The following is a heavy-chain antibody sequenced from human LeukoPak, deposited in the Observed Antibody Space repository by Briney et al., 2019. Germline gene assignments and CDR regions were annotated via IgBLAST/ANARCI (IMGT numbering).Heavy chain of an antibody. J-gene: IGHJ4*02. CDR2: IFYSGST. Sequence: SETLSLTCTVSGGSISSSSYYWGWIRQPPGKGLEWIGGIFYSGSTYYNPSLKSRLTISVDTSKNQFSLKLSSVTAADTAVYYCARMGTTFDYWGQGTLVTVSS. D-gene: IGHD1-1*01. V-gene: IGHV4-39*01. CDR3: ARMGTTFDY. CDR1: GGSISSSSYY.